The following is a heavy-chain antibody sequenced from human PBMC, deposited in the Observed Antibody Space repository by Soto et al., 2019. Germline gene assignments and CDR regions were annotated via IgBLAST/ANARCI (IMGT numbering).Heavy chain of an antibody. CDR3: ARDHRSLGDYYGIDV. Sequence: LSLTCSVSGDSISSTGFYWSWIRQHPGKALEWIGYIHYTGSTSYNPSLKSRLAISLDASKNQFSLSLSSVTSADTAVYYCARDHRSLGDYYGIDVWGQGTTVTVS. D-gene: IGHD3-10*01. CDR1: GDSISSTGFY. V-gene: IGHV4-31*03. CDR2: IHYTGST. J-gene: IGHJ6*02.